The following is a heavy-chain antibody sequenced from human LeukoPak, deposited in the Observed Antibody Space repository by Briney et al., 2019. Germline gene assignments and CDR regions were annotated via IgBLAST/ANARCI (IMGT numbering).Heavy chain of an antibody. Sequence: GGSLRLSCAASGFTVSSNYMSWVRQAPGKGLEWVSVIYSGGSTYYADSVKGRFTISRDNSKNTLYLQMNSLRAEDTAVYYCARDRFSSGYTFDYWGQGTLVTVSS. CDR2: IYSGGST. CDR1: GFTVSSNY. CDR3: ARDRFSSGYTFDY. D-gene: IGHD3-22*01. J-gene: IGHJ4*02. V-gene: IGHV3-53*01.